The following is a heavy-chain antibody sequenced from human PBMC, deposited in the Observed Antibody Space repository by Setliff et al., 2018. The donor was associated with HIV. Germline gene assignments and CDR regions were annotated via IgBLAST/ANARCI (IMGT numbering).Heavy chain of an antibody. D-gene: IGHD3-9*01. CDR3: AREIPDYYDILTGYNIPNAFDI. CDR1: GGTFSSYT. Sequence: GASVKVSCKASGGTFSSYTINWVRQAPGQGLEWMGGILPMLNIANFTQKFQGRVTITADKSTDTAYMELSSLRYEDTAVYYCAREIPDYYDILTGYNIPNAFDIWGQGTMVTVS. CDR2: ILPMLNIA. J-gene: IGHJ3*02. V-gene: IGHV1-69*10.